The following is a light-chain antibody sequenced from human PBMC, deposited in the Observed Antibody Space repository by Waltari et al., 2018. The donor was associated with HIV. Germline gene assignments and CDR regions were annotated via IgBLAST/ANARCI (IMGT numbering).Light chain of an antibody. V-gene: IGLV2-11*01. Sequence: QSALTQPRTVSESPGQSVTISCTGTSSDVGAYNYVSWYQQHPGRAPKFIIYNVSERPAGVPVLVSGSTSGNTASLTISVLHAEDEADYYCASYAGTSNFVLFGGWTKLTVL. CDR1: SSDVGAYNY. J-gene: IGLJ2*01. CDR3: ASYAGTSNFVL. CDR2: NVS.